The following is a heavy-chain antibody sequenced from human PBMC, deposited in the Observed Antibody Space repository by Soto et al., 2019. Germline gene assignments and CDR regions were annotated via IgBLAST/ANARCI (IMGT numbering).Heavy chain of an antibody. J-gene: IGHJ4*02. CDR1: GGSISSYY. CDR3: ARHPRSDDGFFDY. Sequence: SETLSLTCTVSGGSISSYYWSWIRQPPGKGLEWIGYIYYSGSTNYNPSLKSRVTISVDTSKNQFSLKLSSVTAADTAVYYCARHPRSDDGFFDYWGQGTLVTVSS. V-gene: IGHV4-59*08. CDR2: IYYSGST. D-gene: IGHD1-1*01.